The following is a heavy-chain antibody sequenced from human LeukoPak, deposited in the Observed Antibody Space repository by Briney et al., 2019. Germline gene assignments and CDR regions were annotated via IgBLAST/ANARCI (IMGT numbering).Heavy chain of an antibody. V-gene: IGHV3-43*01. CDR3: AKDMSYGSGSYYYGMDV. CDR1: GFTFDDYT. Sequence: GGSLRLSCAASGFTFDDYTMHWVRQAPGKGLEWVSLISWNGVNTYYADSVKGRVTISRDNSKNSLYLQMNSLRTEDTALYYCAKDMSYGSGSYYYGMDVWGQGTTVTVSS. J-gene: IGHJ6*02. CDR2: ISWNGVNT. D-gene: IGHD3-10*01.